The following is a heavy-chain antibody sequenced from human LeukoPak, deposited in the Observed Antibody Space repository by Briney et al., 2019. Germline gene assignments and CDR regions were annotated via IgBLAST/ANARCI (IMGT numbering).Heavy chain of an antibody. CDR3: ARDRGGSGSYGMDV. V-gene: IGHV1-18*01. CDR2: ISSYNGDT. Sequence: ASVKVSCKAAGYTFVSHGISWVRLAPGQGLEWMGWISSYNGDTKYAQKFQARVTMTTDTSTSTAYMELRSLRSDETAVYYCARDRGGSGSYGMDVWGKGTTVTVSS. J-gene: IGHJ6*04. CDR1: GYTFVSHG. D-gene: IGHD3-10*01.